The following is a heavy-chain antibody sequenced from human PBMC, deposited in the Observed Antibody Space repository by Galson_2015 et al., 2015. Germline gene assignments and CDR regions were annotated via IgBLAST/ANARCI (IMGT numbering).Heavy chain of an antibody. CDR2: IDGDGTSI. D-gene: IGHD6-19*01. J-gene: IGHJ4*02. CDR3: ARLASSAWRDY. CDR1: GFTFSRYW. V-gene: IGHV3-74*01. Sequence: SLRLSCAASGFTFSRYWMHWVRQAAGKGLVWVSRIDGDGTSITYADSVNGRFTISRDNAKNTLYLQMNSLRDEDTAVYFCARLASSAWRDYWGQGTLVTVSS.